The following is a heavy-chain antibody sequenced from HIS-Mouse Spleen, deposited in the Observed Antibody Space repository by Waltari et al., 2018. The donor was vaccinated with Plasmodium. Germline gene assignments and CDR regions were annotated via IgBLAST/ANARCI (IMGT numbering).Heavy chain of an antibody. CDR3: ARVTSSGVYWYFDL. V-gene: IGHV4-34*01. CDR1: GGSFSGYY. J-gene: IGHJ2*01. D-gene: IGHD3-10*01. Sequence: QVQLQQWGAGLLKPSETLSLTCAVYGGSFSGYYWRWIRQPPGQGLEWLGEINHSGSTNYNPSLKSRVTISVDTSKNQFSLKLSSVTAADTAVYYCARVTSSGVYWYFDLWGSGTLVTVSS. CDR2: INHSGST.